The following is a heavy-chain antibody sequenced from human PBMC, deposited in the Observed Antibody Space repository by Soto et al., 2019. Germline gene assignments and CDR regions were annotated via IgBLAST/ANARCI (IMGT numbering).Heavy chain of an antibody. CDR2: IRSKAYGGTT. CDR3: TMYSRTYYYYGMDV. J-gene: IGHJ6*02. V-gene: IGHV3-49*03. CDR1: GFTFGDYA. Sequence: RRLSCTASGFTFGDYAMSWFRQAPGKGLEWVGFIRSKAYGGTTEYAASVKGRFTISRDDSKSIAYLQMNSLKTEDTAVYYCTMYSRTYYYYGMDVWGQGTTVTVSS. D-gene: IGHD6-13*01.